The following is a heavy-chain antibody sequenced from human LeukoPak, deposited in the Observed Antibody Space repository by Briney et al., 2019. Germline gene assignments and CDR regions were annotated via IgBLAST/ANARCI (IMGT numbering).Heavy chain of an antibody. CDR3: ARIKDIVVGGHGAFDI. CDR2: IWYDGSNK. CDR1: GFTFSSYG. J-gene: IGHJ3*02. V-gene: IGHV3-33*01. Sequence: GGSLRLSCAASGFTFSSYGMHWVRQAPGKGLEWVAVIWYDGSNKYYADSVKGRFTISRDNSKNTLYLQMNSLRAEDTAVHYCARIKDIVVGGHGAFDIWGQGTMVTVSS. D-gene: IGHD2-15*01.